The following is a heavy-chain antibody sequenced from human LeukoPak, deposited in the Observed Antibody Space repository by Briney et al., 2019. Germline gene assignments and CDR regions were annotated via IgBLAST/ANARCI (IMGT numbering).Heavy chain of an antibody. CDR2: ISYAGSNK. J-gene: IGHJ4*02. V-gene: IGHV3-30*19. CDR3: ARDFETYYDFWTGYPY. Sequence: GGSLRLSCAASGFTFSSYGMHWVRQAPGKGLEWVAAISYAGSNKYYADSVKGRFTISRDNSRNTLYVQMNSLRVEDTAVYYCARDFETYYDFWTGYPYWGQGTLVTVSS. D-gene: IGHD3-3*01. CDR1: GFTFSSYG.